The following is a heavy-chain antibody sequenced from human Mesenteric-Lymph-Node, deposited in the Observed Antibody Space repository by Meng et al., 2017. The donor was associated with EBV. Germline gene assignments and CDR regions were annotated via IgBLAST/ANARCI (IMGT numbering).Heavy chain of an antibody. CDR1: GDSFSAYY. CDR3: ATGWGKANY. J-gene: IGHJ4*02. D-gene: IGHD3-16*01. Sequence: QVALQQWGAGLLTPSETLSLTCDVCGDSFSAYYWRWIRQPPGRGLEWIGDVIHSGNTSYSPSLKSRVTISVDTSKRQFSLKLRSMTAADTAVYYCATGWGKANYWGQGTLVTVSS. V-gene: IGHV4-34*12. CDR2: VIHSGNT.